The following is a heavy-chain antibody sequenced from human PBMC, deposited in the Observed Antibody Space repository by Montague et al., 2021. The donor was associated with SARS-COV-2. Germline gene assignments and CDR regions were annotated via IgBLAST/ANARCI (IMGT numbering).Heavy chain of an antibody. Sequence: SETLSLTCAVYGGPFSGYYWSWIRQPPGQGLEWIGEINHSGSTNSNPSLRRRVTISVDTSKNQFYLKLSSMTAADTAVYYCARGRTVTTFYYYYGMGVGGQGTTVTVSS. CDR2: INHSGST. J-gene: IGHJ6*02. CDR3: ARGRTVTTFYYYYGMGV. D-gene: IGHD4-17*01. CDR1: GGPFSGYY. V-gene: IGHV4-34*01.